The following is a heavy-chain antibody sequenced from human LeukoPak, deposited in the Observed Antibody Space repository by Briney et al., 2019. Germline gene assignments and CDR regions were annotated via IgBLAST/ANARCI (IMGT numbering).Heavy chain of an antibody. CDR3: ASSYSSSSSFDY. J-gene: IGHJ4*02. Sequence: PGGSLRLSCAASGFTFSSYWMSWVRQAPGKGLEWVANIKQDGSEKYYVDSVKGRFTISRDNAKNSLYLQMNSLRVEDTAVYYCASSYSSSSSFDYWGQGTLVTVSS. CDR1: GFTFSSYW. V-gene: IGHV3-7*01. CDR2: IKQDGSEK. D-gene: IGHD6-6*01.